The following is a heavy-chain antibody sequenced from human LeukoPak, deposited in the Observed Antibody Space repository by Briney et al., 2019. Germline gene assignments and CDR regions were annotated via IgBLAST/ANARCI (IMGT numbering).Heavy chain of an antibody. Sequence: ASVKVSCKASGYTFTSYGISWVRQAPGQGLEWMGWINPNSGGTNYAQKFQGRVTMTRDTSISTAYMELSRLRSDDTAVYYCARVGRGDWFDPWGQGTLVTVSS. J-gene: IGHJ5*02. CDR3: ARVGRGDWFDP. V-gene: IGHV1-2*02. CDR1: GYTFTSYG. D-gene: IGHD3-10*01. CDR2: INPNSGGT.